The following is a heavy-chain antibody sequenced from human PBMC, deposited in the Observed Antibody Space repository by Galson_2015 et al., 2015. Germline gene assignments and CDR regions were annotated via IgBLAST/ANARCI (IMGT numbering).Heavy chain of an antibody. CDR1: GFTFSSYE. CDR2: ISSSGSTI. V-gene: IGHV3-48*03. CDR3: ARDFLPEREQQLVNWFDP. D-gene: IGHD6-13*01. Sequence: SLRLSCAASGFTFSSYEMNWVRQAPGKGLEWVSYISSSGSTIYYADSVKGRFTISRDNAKNSLYLQMNSLRAEDTAVYYCARDFLPEREQQLVNWFDPWGQGTLVTVSS. J-gene: IGHJ5*02.